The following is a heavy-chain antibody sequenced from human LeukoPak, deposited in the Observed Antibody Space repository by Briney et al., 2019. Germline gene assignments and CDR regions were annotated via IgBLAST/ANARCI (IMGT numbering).Heavy chain of an antibody. CDR2: INHSGST. Sequence: SETLSLTCTVSGGSISSYYWSWIRQPPGKGLEWIGEINHSGSTNYNPSLKSRVTISVDTSKNQFSLKLSSVTAADTAVYYCARSPTYYDILTGYYRSRWFDPWGQGTLVTVSS. D-gene: IGHD3-9*01. V-gene: IGHV4-34*01. CDR3: ARSPTYYDILTGYYRSRWFDP. J-gene: IGHJ5*02. CDR1: GGSISSYY.